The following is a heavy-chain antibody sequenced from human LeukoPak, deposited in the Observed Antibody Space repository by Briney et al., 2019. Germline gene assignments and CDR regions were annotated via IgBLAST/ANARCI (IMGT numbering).Heavy chain of an antibody. Sequence: PGGSLRLSCAASGFTFSSYEMTWIRQAPGKGLEWVSYISSSGSTIYYADSVKGRFTISRDNAKNSLYLQMNSLRAEDTAVYYCARVFAKWYFDLWGRGTLVTVSS. CDR3: ARVFAKWYFDL. D-gene: IGHD3-16*01. J-gene: IGHJ2*01. CDR1: GFTFSSYE. V-gene: IGHV3-48*03. CDR2: ISSSGSTI.